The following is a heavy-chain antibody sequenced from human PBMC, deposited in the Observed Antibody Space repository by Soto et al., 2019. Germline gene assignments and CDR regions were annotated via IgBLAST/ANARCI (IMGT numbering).Heavy chain of an antibody. D-gene: IGHD5-12*01. Sequence: EASVKVSCKASGYTFTSYAMHWVRQAPGQRLEWMGWINAGNGNTKYSQKFQGRVTITRDTSASTAYMELSSLRSEDTAVYYCARDRPFPRRDGYRSYGMDVWGQGTTVTSP. CDR1: GYTFTSYA. CDR3: ARDRPFPRRDGYRSYGMDV. V-gene: IGHV1-3*01. J-gene: IGHJ6*02. CDR2: INAGNGNT.